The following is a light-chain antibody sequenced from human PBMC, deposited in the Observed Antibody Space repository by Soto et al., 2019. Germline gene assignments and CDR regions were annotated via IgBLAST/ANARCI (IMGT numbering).Light chain of an antibody. Sequence: EIVMTQSPATLSVSPGERATLSCRASQSVRSNLAWYQQKPGQAPRLLIYGVSTRATGIPARFSGSGSETEFTLTISSLQSEDFAVYYCQQYNNWPPWTFGHGTNVEVK. CDR3: QQYNNWPPWT. J-gene: IGKJ1*01. CDR2: GVS. CDR1: QSVRSN. V-gene: IGKV3-15*01.